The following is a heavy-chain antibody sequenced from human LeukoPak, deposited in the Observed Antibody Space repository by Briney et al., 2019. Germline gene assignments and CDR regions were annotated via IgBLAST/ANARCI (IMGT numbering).Heavy chain of an antibody. Sequence: ASVKVSCKTSGYTFTDSYIHWVRQAPGQGLEWMGRINPNSGDPNYPQKFQGRVTMTRDTSISTAYLELSNLRSDDTAMYYCARGIYGGNSPLVDLWGQGTLVTVSS. D-gene: IGHD6-13*01. J-gene: IGHJ5*02. V-gene: IGHV1-2*06. CDR1: GYTFTDSY. CDR2: INPNSGDP. CDR3: ARGIYGGNSPLVDL.